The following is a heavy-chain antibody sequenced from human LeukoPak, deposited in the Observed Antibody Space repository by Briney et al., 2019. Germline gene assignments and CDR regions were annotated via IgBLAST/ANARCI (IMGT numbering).Heavy chain of an antibody. V-gene: IGHV3-23*01. Sequence: HSGGSLRLSCVASGFTFSSFAMSWVRQAPGKGLKWVSAISGSGGSTYYADSVKGRFTISRDNSKNTLYLQMNGLRAEDTAVYYCAKGSRSNSFDYWGQGTLVTVSS. CDR1: GFTFSSFA. J-gene: IGHJ4*02. CDR3: AKGSRSNSFDY. CDR2: ISGSGGST. D-gene: IGHD6-13*01.